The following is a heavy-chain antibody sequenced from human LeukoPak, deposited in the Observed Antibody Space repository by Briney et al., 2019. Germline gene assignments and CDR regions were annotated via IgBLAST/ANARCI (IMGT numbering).Heavy chain of an antibody. Sequence: SETLSLTCTVSGGSISSSSYYWGWIRQPPGKGLEWIGSIYYSGSTYYNPSLKSRVTISVDTSKNQFSLKLSSVTAADTAVYYCARGEQLWLRFDPWGQGTLVTVSS. V-gene: IGHV4-39*01. CDR3: ARGEQLWLRFDP. D-gene: IGHD5-18*01. CDR1: GGSISSSSYY. J-gene: IGHJ5*02. CDR2: IYYSGST.